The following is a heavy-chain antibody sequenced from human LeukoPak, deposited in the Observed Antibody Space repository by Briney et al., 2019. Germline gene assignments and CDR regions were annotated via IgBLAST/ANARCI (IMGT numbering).Heavy chain of an antibody. Sequence: GGSLRLSCAASGFTFSSYSMNWVRQAPGKGLEWVSSISSSSSYIYYADSVKGRFTISRDNAKNSLYLQMNSLRAEDTAVYYCARDYWRYGSGTVSYWGQGTLVTVSS. CDR1: GFTFSSYS. D-gene: IGHD3-10*01. V-gene: IGHV3-21*01. J-gene: IGHJ4*02. CDR2: ISSSSSYI. CDR3: ARDYWRYGSGTVSY.